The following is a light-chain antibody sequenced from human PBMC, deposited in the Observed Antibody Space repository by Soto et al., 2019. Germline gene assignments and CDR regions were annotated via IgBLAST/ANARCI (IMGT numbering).Light chain of an antibody. CDR2: AAS. J-gene: IGKJ1*01. Sequence: DIQMTQFPSSLSESIGDRVTITCRASQGIRNDLAWYQQKPGKAPKRLIYAASSLQSGVPSRFSGSGSGTEFTLAIRSLKPEDFATFYGLQHSTYPLTFGQGTNVEIK. CDR1: QGIRND. CDR3: LQHSTYPLT. V-gene: IGKV1-17*01.